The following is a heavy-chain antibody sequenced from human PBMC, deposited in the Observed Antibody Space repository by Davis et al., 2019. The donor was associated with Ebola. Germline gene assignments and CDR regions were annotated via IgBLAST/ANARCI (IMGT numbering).Heavy chain of an antibody. CDR3: ARFRAALDS. Sequence: MPSETLSLTCTGSGGSISSGDYYWSWVRQYPGKGLEWIGYIYYSGSAYYNPSLKSRVSISVDTSKNQFSLELTSVTAADTAAYYCARFRAALDSWGQGTLVTVSS. CDR2: IYYSGSA. V-gene: IGHV4-31*03. J-gene: IGHJ4*02. D-gene: IGHD2-15*01. CDR1: GGSISSGDYY.